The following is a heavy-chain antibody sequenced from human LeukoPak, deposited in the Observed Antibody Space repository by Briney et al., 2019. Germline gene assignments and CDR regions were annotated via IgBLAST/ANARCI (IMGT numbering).Heavy chain of an antibody. J-gene: IGHJ6*03. D-gene: IGHD3-10*01. CDR1: GGSISSSNW. CDR3: ARGSDYYGSGSYSLLLHGYYYYMDV. CDR2: IYHSGST. V-gene: IGHV4-4*02. Sequence: SGTLSLTCAVSGGSISSSNWWSWVRQPPGKGLEWIGEIYHSGSTNYNPSLKSRVTISVDTSKNQFSLKLSSVTAADTAVYYCARGSDYYGSGSYSLLLHGYYYYMDVWGKGTTVTISS.